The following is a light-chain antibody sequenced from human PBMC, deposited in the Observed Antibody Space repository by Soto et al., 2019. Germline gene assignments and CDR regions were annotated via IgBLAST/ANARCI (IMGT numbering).Light chain of an antibody. CDR2: GTS. J-gene: IGKJ2*03. CDR1: QSIIRY. CDR3: QTDFTTPVR. Sequence: DIQMTQSPSSLSASVGDSVTITCRASQSIIRYLNWYQQKPGKAPKLLIYGTSSLQSGVPSRFSGSCFGTDFTPTISTLQPEDFATFFFQTDFTTPVRFCPGTKLETK. V-gene: IGKV1-39*01.